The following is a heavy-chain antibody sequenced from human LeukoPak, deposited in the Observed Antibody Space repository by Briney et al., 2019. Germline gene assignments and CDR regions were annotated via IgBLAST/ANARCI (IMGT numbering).Heavy chain of an antibody. CDR2: ISGSGGST. CDR3: ASGSMVRGVYDAFDI. D-gene: IGHD3-10*01. CDR1: GFTFSSYA. J-gene: IGHJ3*02. V-gene: IGHV3-23*01. Sequence: GGSLRLSCAASGFTFSSYAMSWVRQAPGKGLEWVSAISGSGGSTYYADSVKGRFTISRDNSKNTLYLQMNSLRAEDTAVYYCASGSMVRGVYDAFDIWSQGTMVTVSS.